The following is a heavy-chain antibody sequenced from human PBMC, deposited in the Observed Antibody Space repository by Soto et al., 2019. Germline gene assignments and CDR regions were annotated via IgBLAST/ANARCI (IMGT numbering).Heavy chain of an antibody. CDR3: ARSLDYHDYTGYSTVGVYFDY. CDR2: IIPIFVTS. D-gene: IGHD3-22*01. J-gene: IGHJ4*02. V-gene: IGHV1-69*13. Sequence: SVKVSCKASGGSFSSSGISWVRQAPGQGLEWVGGIIPIFVTSHYAQKFQGRVTITADESTNTAYMELSSLTSEDTAVYYCARSLDYHDYTGYSTVGVYFDYWGLGTLVAVSS. CDR1: GGSFSSSG.